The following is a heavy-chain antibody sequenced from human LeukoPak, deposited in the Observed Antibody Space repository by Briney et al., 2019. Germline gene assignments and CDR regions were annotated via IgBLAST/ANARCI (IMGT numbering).Heavy chain of an antibody. Sequence: SETLSLTCAAYGGSFSGHYWSWIRQPPGKGLEWIGEINHSGSTNYNPSLKSRVTISVDTSKNQFSLKLSSVTAADTAVYYCARRGFDPWGQGTLVTVSS. CDR3: ARRGFDP. J-gene: IGHJ5*02. CDR1: GGSFSGHY. V-gene: IGHV4-34*01. CDR2: INHSGST.